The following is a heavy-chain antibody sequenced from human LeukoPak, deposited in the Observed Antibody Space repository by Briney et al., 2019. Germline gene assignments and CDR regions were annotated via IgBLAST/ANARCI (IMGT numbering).Heavy chain of an antibody. Sequence: GGSLRLSCVGSGFTFRSHAMSWVRQAPEKGLEFVSGIYENGGTTYYADSVKGRFSISRDNSKNTLYLQMDSLRGEDTTVYYCAKDFRIGYSAHFDYWGQGALVTVSS. CDR1: GFTFRSHA. CDR2: IYENGGTT. V-gene: IGHV3-23*01. J-gene: IGHJ4*02. D-gene: IGHD2-21*01. CDR3: AKDFRIGYSAHFDY.